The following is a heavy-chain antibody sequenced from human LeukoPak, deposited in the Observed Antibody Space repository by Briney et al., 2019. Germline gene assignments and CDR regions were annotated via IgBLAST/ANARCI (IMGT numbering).Heavy chain of an antibody. Sequence: GGSLRLSCAASGFTVSSNYMSWVRQAPGKGLEWVSVIYSGGSTYYADSEKGRFTISRDNSKNTLYLQMNSLRAEDTAVYYCAREGGHCSSTSCYFSYWGQGTLVTVSS. CDR1: GFTVSSNY. CDR3: AREGGHCSSTSCYFSY. V-gene: IGHV3-53*01. CDR2: IYSGGST. J-gene: IGHJ4*02. D-gene: IGHD2-2*01.